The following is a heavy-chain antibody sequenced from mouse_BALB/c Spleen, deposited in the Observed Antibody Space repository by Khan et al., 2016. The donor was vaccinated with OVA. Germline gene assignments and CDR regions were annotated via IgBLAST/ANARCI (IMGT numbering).Heavy chain of an antibody. V-gene: IGHV3-6*02. J-gene: IGHJ3*01. CDR1: GYSITSGYY. CDR3: ARGGRWFAH. Sequence: VQLKQSGPGLVKPSQSLSLTCSVTGYSITSGYYWNWIRQSPGNKLEWMGYKVYDGSNNYNPSLKNRIPITRDTSKNQFFLQLNPLTNEDTATYYRARGGRWFAHWGQGSLVTVSA. D-gene: IGHD3-3*01. CDR2: KVYDGSN.